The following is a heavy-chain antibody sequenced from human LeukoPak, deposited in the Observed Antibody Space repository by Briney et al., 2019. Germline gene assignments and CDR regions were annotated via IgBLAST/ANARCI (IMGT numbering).Heavy chain of an antibody. J-gene: IGHJ4*02. V-gene: IGHV3-30*01. D-gene: IGHD4-17*01. CDR2: ISYDGGNK. Sequence: PGRSLRLSCAASGFTFSSYAMHWVRQAPGKGLEWVAVISYDGGNKYYADSVKGRFTISRDSSKNTLYLQTNSLRAEDTAVYYCARKYGNHFDYWGQGTLVTVSS. CDR3: ARKYGNHFDY. CDR1: GFTFSSYA.